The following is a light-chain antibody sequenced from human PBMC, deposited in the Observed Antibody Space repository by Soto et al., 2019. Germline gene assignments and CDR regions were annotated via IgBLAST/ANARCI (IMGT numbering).Light chain of an antibody. Sequence: EIVMTQSPATLSVSPGERATLSCRASQSVSSNLAWYQQKPGQAPRLLIYGASTRATGIPARFSGSGSGTEFTLTISSLQSEDFAVHYCQQRQYWPPITFGQGTRLEIK. CDR3: QQRQYWPPIT. V-gene: IGKV3-15*01. CDR2: GAS. CDR1: QSVSSN. J-gene: IGKJ5*01.